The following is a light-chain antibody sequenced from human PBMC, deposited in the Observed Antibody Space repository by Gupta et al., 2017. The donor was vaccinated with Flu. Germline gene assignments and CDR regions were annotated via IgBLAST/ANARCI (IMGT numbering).Light chain of an antibody. V-gene: IGKV3-11*01. J-gene: IGKJ4*01. CDR1: QSVSRY. Sequence: PGERATLSCRASQSVSRYLAWYQQKVGQAPRLLIYDASNRATGIPARFSGSGSGTDFTLTISSLEPEDFGVYYCQQRSNWLTFGGGTKVEIK. CDR3: QQRSNWLT. CDR2: DAS.